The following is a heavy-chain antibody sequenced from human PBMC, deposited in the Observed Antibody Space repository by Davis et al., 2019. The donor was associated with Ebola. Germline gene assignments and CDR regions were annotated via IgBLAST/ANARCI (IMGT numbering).Heavy chain of an antibody. CDR2: ISNDGSQK. J-gene: IGHJ4*02. V-gene: IGHV3-30-3*01. D-gene: IGHD5/OR15-5a*01. CDR3: ARGLSTGIFDC. Sequence: PGGSLRLSCAASGFTFNTFPMYWVRQTPGKGPEWVAVISNDGSQKYYADSVKGRFTISRDNSKNTLYLQMNSLRVEDTAVYYCARGLSTGIFDCWGQGTLVTVSS. CDR1: GFTFNTFP.